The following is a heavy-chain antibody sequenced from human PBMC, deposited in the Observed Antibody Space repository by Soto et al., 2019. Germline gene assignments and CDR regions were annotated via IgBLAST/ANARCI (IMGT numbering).Heavy chain of an antibody. Sequence: QLQLQESGSGLVKPSQTLSLTCAVSGGSISSGGYSWSWIRQPPGKGLEWIGYIYHSGSTYYNPSIKRRVTISVDRSKNKFSLKLSSVTAADTAVYYCARGIVVVVAATREDWFDPWGQGTLVTVSS. D-gene: IGHD2-15*01. V-gene: IGHV4-30-2*01. J-gene: IGHJ5*02. CDR3: ARGIVVVVAATREDWFDP. CDR2: IYHSGST. CDR1: GGSISSGGYS.